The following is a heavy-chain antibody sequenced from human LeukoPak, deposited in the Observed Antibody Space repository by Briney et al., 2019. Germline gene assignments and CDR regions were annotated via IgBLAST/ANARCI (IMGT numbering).Heavy chain of an antibody. Sequence: PGGSLRLSCAASGFTFSSYAMSWVRQAPGKGLEWVSTISGSGGSAYYADSVKGRFTISRENTKNTLSLQLNSLRAEDAAVYYCAKCHTSAGSCSSWFDPWGQGTLVTVSS. CDR3: AKCHTSAGSCSSWFDP. V-gene: IGHV3-23*01. CDR2: ISGSGGSA. D-gene: IGHD2-15*01. J-gene: IGHJ5*02. CDR1: GFTFSSYA.